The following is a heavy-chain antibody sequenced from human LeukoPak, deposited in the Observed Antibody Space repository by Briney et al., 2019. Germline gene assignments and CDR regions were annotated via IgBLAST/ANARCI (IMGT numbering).Heavy chain of an antibody. CDR2: ISSSLNM. D-gene: IGHD2-15*01. V-gene: IGHV3-21*01. Sequence: GGSLRLSCVASGFTFGGYTINWVRLAPGKGLEWVSSISSSLNMYFAESVKGRFTISRDSARNSVSLQLNSLRVEDTAVYYCARDAGIVAFDIWGQGTVVTVFS. J-gene: IGHJ3*02. CDR1: GFTFGGYT. CDR3: ARDAGIVAFDI.